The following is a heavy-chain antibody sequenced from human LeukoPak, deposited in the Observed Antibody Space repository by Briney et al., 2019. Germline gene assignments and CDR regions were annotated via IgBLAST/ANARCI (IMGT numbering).Heavy chain of an antibody. D-gene: IGHD5-24*01. V-gene: IGHV3-53*05. J-gene: IGHJ4*01. CDR1: GFTVSSNY. Sequence: PGGSLRLSCAASGFTVSSNYMSWVRQAPGKGLEWVSVIYSGGSTYYADSVKGRFTISRDNSKNTLYLQMNSLRAEDTAVYYCAKGGRDGYRKDLFDYWGQGTLVTVSS. CDR2: IYSGGST. CDR3: AKGGRDGYRKDLFDY.